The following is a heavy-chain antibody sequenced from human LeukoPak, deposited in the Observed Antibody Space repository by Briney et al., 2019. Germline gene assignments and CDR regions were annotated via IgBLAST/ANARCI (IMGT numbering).Heavy chain of an antibody. CDR1: GYRFTGYY. V-gene: IGHV1-2*02. CDR3: ARGRGPYFGY. J-gene: IGHJ4*02. D-gene: IGHD3/OR15-3a*01. CDR2: INPNSGGT. Sequence: ASVKVSCKASGYRFTGYYIHWVRQAPGQRLAWMGWINPNSGGTNLAQKFQGRVTMTRDTSISTAYMDLSRLRSDDTAVYYCARGRGPYFGYWGQGTLVTVSS.